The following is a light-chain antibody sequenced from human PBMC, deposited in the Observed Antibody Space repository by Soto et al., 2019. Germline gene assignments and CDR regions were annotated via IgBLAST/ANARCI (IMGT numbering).Light chain of an antibody. CDR2: DDS. CDR1: NMGSQS. J-gene: IGLJ1*01. V-gene: IGLV3-21*02. CDR3: QVWDSSSTLYV. Sequence: SYELTQPPSVSVASGQTARVSWGGNNMGSQSVHWYQQKPGKAPVLVVYDDSDRPSGIPERFSGSNSGTTATLTISRVEAGDEAAYYCQVWDSSSTLYVFGTGTKVTVL.